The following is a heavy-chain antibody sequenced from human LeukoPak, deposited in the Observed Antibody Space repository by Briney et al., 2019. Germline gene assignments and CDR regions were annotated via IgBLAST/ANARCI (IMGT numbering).Heavy chain of an antibody. CDR1: GYTFTSYD. D-gene: IGHD5-12*01. J-gene: IGHJ5*02. CDR3: ARGRGRWTLDSGRALTPNWFDP. Sequence: ASVKVSCKASGYTFTSYDINWVRQAPGQGLEWMGWMNPNSGNTGYAQKFQGRVTMTRNTSISTAYMELSSLSSEDTDVYYCARGRGRWTLDSGRALTPNWFDPWGQGTLVTVSS. CDR2: MNPNSGNT. V-gene: IGHV1-8*01.